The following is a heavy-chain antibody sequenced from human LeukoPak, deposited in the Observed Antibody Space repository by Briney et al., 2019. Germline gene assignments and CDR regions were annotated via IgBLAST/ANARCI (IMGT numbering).Heavy chain of an antibody. CDR2: MNPNSGNT. D-gene: IGHD5-12*01. Sequence: GASVKVSCKASGYTFTSYDINWVRQATGQGLEWMGWMNPNSGNTGHAQKFQGRVTMTRNTSICTAYMELSSLRSEDTAVYYCARGKDIVATIPPHFDYWGQGTLVTVSS. V-gene: IGHV1-8*01. CDR1: GYTFTSYD. CDR3: ARGKDIVATIPPHFDY. J-gene: IGHJ4*02.